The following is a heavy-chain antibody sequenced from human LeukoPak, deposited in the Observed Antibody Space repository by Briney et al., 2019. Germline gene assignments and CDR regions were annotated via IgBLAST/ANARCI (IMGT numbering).Heavy chain of an antibody. CDR2: ISYDGSNK. CDR1: GFTFSSYG. V-gene: IGHV3-30*18. Sequence: GGSLRLSCAASGFTFSSYGMHWVRQAPGKGLEWVAVISYDGSNKYYADSVKGRFTISRDNSKNTLYLQMNSLRAEDTAVYYCANGRGGYDTLTGYYETFDYWGQGTLVTVSS. CDR3: ANGRGGYDTLTGYYETFDY. D-gene: IGHD3-9*01. J-gene: IGHJ4*02.